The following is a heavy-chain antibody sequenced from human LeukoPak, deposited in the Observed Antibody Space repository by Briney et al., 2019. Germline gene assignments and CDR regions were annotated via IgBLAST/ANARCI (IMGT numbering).Heavy chain of an antibody. Sequence: SETLCLTCTVSGGSISSDGYYWSWIRQPPGKGLEWIGYIYHSGSTYYNPSLKSRVTISVDRSKNQFSLKLSSVTAADTAVYYCASGVIVVVPAAIDYWGQGTLVTVSS. CDR1: GGSISSDGYY. V-gene: IGHV4-30-2*01. J-gene: IGHJ4*02. CDR3: ASGVIVVVPAAIDY. CDR2: IYHSGST. D-gene: IGHD2-2*01.